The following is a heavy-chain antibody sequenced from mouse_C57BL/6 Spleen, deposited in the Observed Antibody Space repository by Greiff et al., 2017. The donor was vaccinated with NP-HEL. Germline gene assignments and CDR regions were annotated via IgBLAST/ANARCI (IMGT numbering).Heavy chain of an antibody. CDR1: GFSLTSYG. CDR3: ARRDDYDEKDYYAMDY. D-gene: IGHD2-4*01. V-gene: IGHV2-2*01. J-gene: IGHJ4*01. Sequence: QVQLKQSGPGLVQPSQSLSITCTVPGFSLTSYGVHWVRQSPGKGLEWLGVIWSGGSTDYNAAFISRLSISKDNSKSQVFFKMNSLQADDAARYYCARRDDYDEKDYYAMDYWGQGTSVTVSS. CDR2: IWSGGST.